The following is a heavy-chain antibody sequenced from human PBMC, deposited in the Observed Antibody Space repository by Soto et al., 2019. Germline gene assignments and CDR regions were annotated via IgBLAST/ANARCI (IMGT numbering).Heavy chain of an antibody. Sequence: GGSLRLSCAASGFSFSNAWMSWVRQAPGKGLEWVGRIKSKTDGGTTDYAAPVKGRFTISRDDSKNTLYLQMNSLKTEDTAVYYCTTLAVPAASYYYYYYMDVWGKGTTVTVSS. CDR1: GFSFSNAW. CDR2: IKSKTDGGTT. D-gene: IGHD2-2*01. V-gene: IGHV3-15*01. CDR3: TTLAVPAASYYYYYYMDV. J-gene: IGHJ6*03.